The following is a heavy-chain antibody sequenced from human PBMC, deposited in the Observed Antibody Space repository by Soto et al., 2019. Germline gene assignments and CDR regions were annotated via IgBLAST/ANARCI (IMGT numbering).Heavy chain of an antibody. D-gene: IGHD1-26*01. CDR1: GYIFTSYW. CDR2: IYPGDSDT. Sequence: VESLKISCKGSGYIFTSYWIWWCLQMAVKGLEWMGIIYPGDSDTRYSPSFQGQVTISADKSISTAYLQWSSLKASDTAMYYCARHRQTIVGATHAFDIWGQGTMVTVSS. J-gene: IGHJ3*02. V-gene: IGHV5-51*01. CDR3: ARHRQTIVGATHAFDI.